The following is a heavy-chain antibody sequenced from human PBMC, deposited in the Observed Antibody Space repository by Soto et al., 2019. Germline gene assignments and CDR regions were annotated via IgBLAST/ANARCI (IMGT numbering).Heavy chain of an antibody. CDR1: GYSFTTYW. D-gene: IGHD3-22*01. Sequence: RGESLKISCKGSGYSFTTYWIGWVRQMPGKGLEWMGIIYPGDSDTRYSPSFQGQVAISADKYISNAYLQWSSLKASDTAMYYCERKDSSSAFDYWGQGTLVTVSS. CDR2: IYPGDSDT. J-gene: IGHJ4*02. CDR3: ERKDSSSAFDY. V-gene: IGHV5-51*01.